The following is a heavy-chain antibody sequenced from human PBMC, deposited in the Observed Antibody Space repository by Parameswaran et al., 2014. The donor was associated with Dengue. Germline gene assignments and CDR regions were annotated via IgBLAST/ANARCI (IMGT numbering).Heavy chain of an antibody. Sequence: SLKISCAASGFTFSSYAMHWVRQAPGKGLEWVAVISYDGSNKYYADSVKGRFTISRDNSKNTLYLQMNSLRAEDTAVYYCARDPLYCSSTSCYFGSDENYYYGMDVWGQGTTVTVSS. CDR3: ARDPLYCSSTSCYFGSDENYYYGMDV. V-gene: IGHV3-30*04. D-gene: IGHD2-2*01. CDR1: GFTFSSYA. J-gene: IGHJ6*02. CDR2: ISYDGSNK.